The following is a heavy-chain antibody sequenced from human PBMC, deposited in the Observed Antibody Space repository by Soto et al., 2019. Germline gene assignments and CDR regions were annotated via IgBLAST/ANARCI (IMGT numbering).Heavy chain of an antibody. V-gene: IGHV3-48*02. CDR2: ISSSSSTI. D-gene: IGHD2-21*02. J-gene: IGHJ4*02. Sequence: EVQLVESGGGLVQPGGSLRLSCAASGFTFSSYSMNWVRQAPGKGLEWVSYISSSSSTIYYADSVKGRFTISRDNAKNSLYLQMNSLRDEDTAVYYCARDQHIVVVTATGGSVDYWGQGTLVTVSS. CDR3: ARDQHIVVVTATGGSVDY. CDR1: GFTFSSYS.